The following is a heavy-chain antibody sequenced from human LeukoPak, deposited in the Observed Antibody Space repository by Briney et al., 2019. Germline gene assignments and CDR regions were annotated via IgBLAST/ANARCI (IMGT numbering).Heavy chain of an antibody. D-gene: IGHD3-22*01. Sequence: PSETLSLTCSVSGGSVSSYHWSWIRQPAGKGLEWIGRIYSSGSTNYNPSLKSRVTISVDTSKNQFSLKLSSVTAADTAVYYCATGLNNYYDSSGYPNWFDPWGQGTLVIVSS. J-gene: IGHJ5*02. CDR2: IYSSGST. CDR3: ATGLNNYYDSSGYPNWFDP. CDR1: GGSVSSYH. V-gene: IGHV4-4*07.